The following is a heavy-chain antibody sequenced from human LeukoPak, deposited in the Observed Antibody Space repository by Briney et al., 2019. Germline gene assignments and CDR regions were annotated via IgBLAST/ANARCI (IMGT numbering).Heavy chain of an antibody. D-gene: IGHD4-23*01. CDR1: GGSSSGYY. J-gene: IGHJ1*01. CDR2: INHSGST. Sequence: PSETLSLTCAVYGGSSSGYYWSWIHQPPGKGLEWIGEINHSGSTNYNPSLKSRVTISVDTSKNQFSLKLSSVTAADTAVYYCARGLSTMVVTRYFQHWGQGTLVTVSS. CDR3: ARGLSTMVVTRYFQH. V-gene: IGHV4-34*01.